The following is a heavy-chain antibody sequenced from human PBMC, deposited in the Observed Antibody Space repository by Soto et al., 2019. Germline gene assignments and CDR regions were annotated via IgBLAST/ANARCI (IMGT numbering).Heavy chain of an antibody. CDR2: INAGNGNT. CDR3: ARASEPLRFLDWLSSPFDY. V-gene: IGHV1-3*01. D-gene: IGHD3-3*01. J-gene: IGHJ4*02. Sequence: ASVKVSCKASGYTFTSYAMHWVRQAPGQRLEWMGWINAGNGNTKYSQKFQGGVTITRDTSASTAYMELSSLRSEDTAVYYCARASEPLRFLDWLSSPFDYWGQGTLVTVSS. CDR1: GYTFTSYA.